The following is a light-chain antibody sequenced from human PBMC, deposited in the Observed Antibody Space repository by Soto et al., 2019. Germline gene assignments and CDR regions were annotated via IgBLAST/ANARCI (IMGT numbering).Light chain of an antibody. J-gene: IGKJ1*01. V-gene: IGKV3-15*01. Sequence: EIILTQSPDTLSLSPGERATLSCRASQSVSSNLAWYQQKPGQAPRLLIYGASTRATGIPARFSGSGSGTEFTLTISSLQSEDFAVYYCQQYNNWPPGTFGQGTKVDIK. CDR2: GAS. CDR1: QSVSSN. CDR3: QQYNNWPPGT.